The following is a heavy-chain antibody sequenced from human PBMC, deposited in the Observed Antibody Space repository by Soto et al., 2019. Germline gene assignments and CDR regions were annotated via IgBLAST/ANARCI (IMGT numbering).Heavy chain of an antibody. CDR2: ISAYNGNT. J-gene: IGHJ4*02. V-gene: IGHV1-18*01. CDR3: AREAQPLGELSLFFDY. D-gene: IGHD3-16*02. Sequence: QVQLVQSGAEVKKPGASVKVSCKASGYTFTSYGISWVRQAPGQGLAWMGWISAYNGNTNYAQKLQGRVTMTTDTSTSTAYMELRSLRSDDTAVYYCAREAQPLGELSLFFDYWGQGTLVTVSS. CDR1: GYTFTSYG.